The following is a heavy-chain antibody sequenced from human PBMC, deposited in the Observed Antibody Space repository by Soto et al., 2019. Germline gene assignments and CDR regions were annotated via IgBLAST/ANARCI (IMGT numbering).Heavy chain of an antibody. CDR1: RYTFTSYA. CDR2: INAGNGNT. Sequence: QVQLVQSGAEEKKPGASVKVSCKASRYTFTSYAMHWVRQAPGQGLEWMGWINAGNGNTEYSQKFQGRVTITSDTSARTASMELRSPRYEDTAVYYCARGITPPSPLDDWGQGTVVTVSS. CDR3: ARGITPPSPLDD. V-gene: IGHV1-3*05. J-gene: IGHJ4*02. D-gene: IGHD1-20*01.